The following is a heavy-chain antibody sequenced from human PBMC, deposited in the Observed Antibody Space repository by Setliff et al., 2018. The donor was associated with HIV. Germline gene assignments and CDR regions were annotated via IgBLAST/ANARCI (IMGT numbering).Heavy chain of an antibody. CDR2: IYTAANTA. V-gene: IGHV3-74*01. Sequence: TGGSLRLSCIGSGFSLSSYWMHWVRQVPGKGLVWVSRIYTAANTATYADSVKGRFTISRDDAKNTLYLQMNSLTVEDTAVYYCTRGGVGYGNFEFWGQGALVTVSS. J-gene: IGHJ1*01. D-gene: IGHD5-12*01. CDR1: GFSLSSYW. CDR3: TRGGVGYGNFEF.